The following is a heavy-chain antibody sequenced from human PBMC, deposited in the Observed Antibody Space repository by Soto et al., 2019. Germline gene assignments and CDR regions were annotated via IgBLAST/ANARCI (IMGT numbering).Heavy chain of an antibody. J-gene: IGHJ5*02. D-gene: IGHD2-15*01. CDR2: IYYSGST. CDR1: GGSLSSYY. CDR3: ASALYCSGGSCSFDP. V-gene: IGHV4-59*01. Sequence: SETLSLTCTVSGGSLSSYYWSCIRQPPGKGLEWIGYIYYSGSTNYNPSLKSRVTISVDTSKNQFSLQLSSVTAADTAVYYCASALYCSGGSCSFDPWGQGTLVTVS.